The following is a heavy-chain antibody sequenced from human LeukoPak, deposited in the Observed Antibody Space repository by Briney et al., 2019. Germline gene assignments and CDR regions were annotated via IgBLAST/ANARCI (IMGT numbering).Heavy chain of an antibody. Sequence: GGSLRLSCAASRFTFSSYAMSWVRQAPGKGLEWVSAISGSGSSTYYADSVKGRFTISRDNSKNTLYLQMNSLRAEDTAVYYCAKGDCYDSIGRSYCHYYMDVWGKGTTVTVSS. CDR2: ISGSGSST. V-gene: IGHV3-23*01. CDR1: RFTFSSYA. J-gene: IGHJ6*03. D-gene: IGHD3-22*01. CDR3: AKGDCYDSIGRSYCHYYMDV.